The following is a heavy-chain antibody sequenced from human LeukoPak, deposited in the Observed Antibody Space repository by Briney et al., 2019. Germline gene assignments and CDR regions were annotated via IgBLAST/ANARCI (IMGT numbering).Heavy chain of an antibody. Sequence: GSLRLSCAASGFNFASNWMHWVRQAPGKGLEWVASIKHDGSEKYYVDSVRGRFTISRDNTMNSLYLQMSSLRAEDTAVYYCATDRGWRTSGYYLYYFEYWGQGTLVTFSS. J-gene: IGHJ4*02. V-gene: IGHV3-7*01. D-gene: IGHD3-3*01. CDR3: ATDRGWRTSGYYLYYFEY. CDR2: IKHDGSEK. CDR1: GFNFASNW.